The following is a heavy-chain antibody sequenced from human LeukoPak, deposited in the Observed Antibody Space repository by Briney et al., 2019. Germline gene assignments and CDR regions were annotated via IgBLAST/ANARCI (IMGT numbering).Heavy chain of an antibody. J-gene: IGHJ6*04. CDR1: GGTFSSYA. Sequence: SVKVSCKASGGTFSSYAISWVRQAPGQGLEWMGGIIPIFGTANYAQKFQGRVTITADKSTSTAYMELSSLRSEDTAVYYCAVWAFDYYGLGSYWPEPHDYYYYGMDVWGKGTTVTVSS. CDR2: IIPIFGTA. CDR3: AVWAFDYYGLGSYWPEPHDYYYYGMDV. D-gene: IGHD3-10*01. V-gene: IGHV1-69*06.